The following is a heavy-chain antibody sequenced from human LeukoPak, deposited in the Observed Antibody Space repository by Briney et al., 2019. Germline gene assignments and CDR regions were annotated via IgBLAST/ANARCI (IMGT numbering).Heavy chain of an antibody. CDR2: INPSGGST. V-gene: IGHV1-46*01. J-gene: IGHJ6*02. CDR3: ASLSGYYYDSSGYYESVHYYYGMDV. Sequence: ASVKVSCKASGYTFTSYYMHWVRQAPGQGLEWMGIINPSGGSTSYAQKFQGRVTVTRDTSTSTVYMELSSLRSEDTAVYYCASLSGYYYDSSGYYESVHYYYGMDVWGQGTTVTVSS. D-gene: IGHD3-22*01. CDR1: GYTFTSYY.